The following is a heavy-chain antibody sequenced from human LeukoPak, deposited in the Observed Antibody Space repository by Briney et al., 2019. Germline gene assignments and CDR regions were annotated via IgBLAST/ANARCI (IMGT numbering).Heavy chain of an antibody. J-gene: IGHJ4*02. CDR3: VSIDLDS. CDR2: INPNSGGT. V-gene: IGHV1-2*02. D-gene: IGHD3-16*02. Sequence: ASVKVSCKTSGYSFTDYYMHWVRQAPGQGLEWMGWINPNSGGTSTAQKFQGRITMTRDTSITTVYMDVSSLRSEDTAVYYCVSIDLDSWGQGTLVTVSS. CDR1: GYSFTDYY.